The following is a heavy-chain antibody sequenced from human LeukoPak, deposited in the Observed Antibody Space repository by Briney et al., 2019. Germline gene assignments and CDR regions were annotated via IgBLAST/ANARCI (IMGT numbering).Heavy chain of an antibody. J-gene: IGHJ4*02. CDR1: GFTVSSNY. CDR3: ARGGPYRSGSYYPSDY. Sequence: GGSLRLSCAASGFTVSSNYMSWVRPAPGKGLEWVSVIYSGGSTYYADSVKGRFTISRDNAKNSLYLQMNSLRDEDTAVYYCARGGPYRSGSYYPSDYWGQGTLVTVSS. CDR2: IYSGGST. D-gene: IGHD3-10*01. V-gene: IGHV3-66*01.